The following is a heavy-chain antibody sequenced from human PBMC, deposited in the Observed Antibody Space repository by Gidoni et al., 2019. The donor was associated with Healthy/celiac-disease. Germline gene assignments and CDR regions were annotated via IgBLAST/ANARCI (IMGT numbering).Heavy chain of an antibody. J-gene: IGHJ6*02. Sequence: QVQLVQSGAEVKKPGASVKVSCKASGYTFTSYDINWVRQATGQGLEWMGWMNPNSGNTGYAQKFQGRVTMTRNTSISTAYMELSSLRSEDTAVYYCARVTGSTLIYYYYYYGMDVWGQGTTVTVSS. V-gene: IGHV1-8*01. CDR3: ARVTGSTLIYYYYYYGMDV. D-gene: IGHD2-21*01. CDR1: GYTFTSYD. CDR2: MNPNSGNT.